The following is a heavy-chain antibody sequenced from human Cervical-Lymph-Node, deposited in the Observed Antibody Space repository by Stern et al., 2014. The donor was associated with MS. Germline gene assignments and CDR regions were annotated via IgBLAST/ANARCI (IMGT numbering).Heavy chain of an antibody. CDR3: ARSLLGSENSFDI. D-gene: IGHD2-15*01. V-gene: IGHV1-18*01. CDR2: ISADTGNT. J-gene: IGHJ3*02. Sequence: QVQLVQSGAEVKKPGASVKVSCKASGYTFSSYAINWVRQAPGQGLEWMGGISADTGNTNHEQQHQGSITMTTATTTSTAYMELRSLRSDDASVYYCARSLLGSENSFDIWGQGTMVTVSS. CDR1: GYTFSSYA.